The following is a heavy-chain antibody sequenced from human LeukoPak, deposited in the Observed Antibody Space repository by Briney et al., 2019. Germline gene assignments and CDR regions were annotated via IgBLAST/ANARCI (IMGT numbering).Heavy chain of an antibody. CDR3: ARYDSSGYYFDY. CDR1: GGSISSYY. J-gene: IGHJ4*02. Sequence: SETLSLTCTVSGGSISSYYWTWIRQPPGKGLEWIGYIYYSGSTDYNPSLKSRVTISVDTSKNQFSLKLSSVTAADTAVYYCARYDSSGYYFDYWGQGTLVTVSS. CDR2: IYYSGST. V-gene: IGHV4-59*01. D-gene: IGHD3-22*01.